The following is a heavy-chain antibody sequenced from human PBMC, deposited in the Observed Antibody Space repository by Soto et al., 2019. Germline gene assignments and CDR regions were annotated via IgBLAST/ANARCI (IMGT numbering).Heavy chain of an antibody. CDR1: GFTFSSYA. CDR3: AKRGNYYDSSGYYFDY. Sequence: GGSLRLSCAASGFTFSSYAMSWVRQAPGKGLEWVSAISGSGGSTYYADSVKGRSTISRDNSKNTLYLQMNSLRAEDTAVYYCAKRGNYYDSSGYYFDYWGQGTLVTVSS. J-gene: IGHJ4*02. V-gene: IGHV3-23*01. CDR2: ISGSGGST. D-gene: IGHD3-22*01.